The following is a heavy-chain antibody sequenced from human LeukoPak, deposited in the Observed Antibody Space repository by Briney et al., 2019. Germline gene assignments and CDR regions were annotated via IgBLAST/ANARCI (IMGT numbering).Heavy chain of an antibody. CDR2: ISGYNGNT. D-gene: IGHD6-13*01. V-gene: IGHV1-18*01. CDR1: GYTFTNYA. CDR3: AREHSSNDAFDI. Sequence: ASVKVSCKASGYTFTNYAISWLRQAPGQGLRGMGWISGYNGNTNYAQNLQGRVTMTTDTSTSTAYMELRSLRSDDTAVYYCAREHSSNDAFDIWGQGTMVTVSS. J-gene: IGHJ3*02.